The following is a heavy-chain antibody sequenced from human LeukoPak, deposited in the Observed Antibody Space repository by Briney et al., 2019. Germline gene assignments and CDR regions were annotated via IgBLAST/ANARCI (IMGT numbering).Heavy chain of an antibody. CDR3: AREIPLAGAASLDY. D-gene: IGHD6-19*01. CDR1: GGSISSSTYY. J-gene: IGHJ4*02. CDR2: IYHSGST. V-gene: IGHV4-39*07. Sequence: SETLSLTCTVSGGSISSSTYYWDWIRQPPGKGLEWIGEIYHSGSTYYNPSLKSRVTISVDKSKNHFSLMLNSVTAADTAVYYCAREIPLAGAASLDYWGQGTLVAVSS.